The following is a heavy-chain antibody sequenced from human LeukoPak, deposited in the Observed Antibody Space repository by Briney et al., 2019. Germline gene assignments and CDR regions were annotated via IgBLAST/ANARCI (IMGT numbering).Heavy chain of an antibody. CDR3: ARDLRYYDSSGYLFC. V-gene: IGHV1-46*01. D-gene: IGHD3-22*01. Sequence: GASVKVSCKASGYTFTSYYMHWVRQAPGQGLEWMEIINPSGGSTSYAQKFQGRVTMTRDTSTSTVYMELSSLRSEDTAVYYCARDLRYYDSSGYLFCWGQGTLVTVSS. CDR1: GYTFTSYY. CDR2: INPSGGST. J-gene: IGHJ4*02.